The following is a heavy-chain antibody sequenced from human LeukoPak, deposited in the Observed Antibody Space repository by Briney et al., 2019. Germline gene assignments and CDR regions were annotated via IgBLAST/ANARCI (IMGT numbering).Heavy chain of an antibody. V-gene: IGHV3-23*01. CDR2: ISGSGGST. J-gene: IGHJ4*02. CDR1: GFTFSSYA. CDR3: AKDGGARAYYYDSSGYHPH. D-gene: IGHD3-22*01. Sequence: GGSLRLSCAASGFTFSSYAMSWVRQAPGKGLEWVSAISGSGGSTYYADSVKGRFTISRDNSKNTLYLQMNSLRAEDTAVYYCAKDGGARAYYYDSSGYHPHWGQGTLVTVSS.